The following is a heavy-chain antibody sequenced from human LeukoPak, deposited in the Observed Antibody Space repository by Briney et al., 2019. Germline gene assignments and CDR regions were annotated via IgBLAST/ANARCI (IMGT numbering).Heavy chain of an antibody. V-gene: IGHV3-53*05. D-gene: IGHD1-26*01. J-gene: IGHJ4*02. CDR1: GFTVSSNY. CDR2: IYSGGST. Sequence: PGGSLRLSCAASGFTVSSNYMSWVRQAPGKGLEWVSVIYSGGSTYYADSVKGRFTISRDNPKNTLSLQMNSLRAEDTAVYYCAKDGGGSYSYYFDYWGQGTLVTVSS. CDR3: AKDGGGSYSYYFDY.